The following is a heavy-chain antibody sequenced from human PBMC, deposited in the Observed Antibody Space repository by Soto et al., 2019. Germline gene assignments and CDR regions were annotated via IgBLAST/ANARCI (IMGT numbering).Heavy chain of an antibody. D-gene: IGHD3-10*01. CDR3: ARSLTPSMVRGVSYYFDC. Sequence: QVQLVQSGAEVKKPGSSVKVSCKASGGTFSSYTISWVRQAPGQGLEWMGRIIPILGIANYAQKFQGRVTIPAEKSTSTAYMELSSLRSEDTAVYYCARSLTPSMVRGVSYYFDCWGQGTLVTVSS. V-gene: IGHV1-69*02. CDR2: IIPILGIA. CDR1: GGTFSSYT. J-gene: IGHJ4*02.